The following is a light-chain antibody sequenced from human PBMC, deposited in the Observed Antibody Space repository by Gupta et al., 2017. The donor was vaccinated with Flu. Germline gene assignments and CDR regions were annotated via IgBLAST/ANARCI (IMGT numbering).Light chain of an antibody. CDR1: QNVVNNY. Sequence: ENVVTQSPATLSLSPGERATLSCRASQNVVNNYLAWYQKKPGQAPRLLIYGAFNRATGIPDRFSGSGSGTDFTLTISRLEPEDFVVYYCQQDGTSPLAFGQGTKVEVK. V-gene: IGKV3-20*01. J-gene: IGKJ1*01. CDR3: QQDGTSPLA. CDR2: GAF.